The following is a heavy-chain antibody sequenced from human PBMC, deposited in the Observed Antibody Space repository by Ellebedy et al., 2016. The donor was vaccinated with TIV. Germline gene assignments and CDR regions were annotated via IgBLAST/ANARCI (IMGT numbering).Heavy chain of an antibody. CDR1: GFTFSTYA. Sequence: PGGSLRLSCSGSGFTFSTYAMHWVRQAPGKGLEWVAVISYDGNSKYYADSVKGRFTISRDNSMTALYLEMNSLRAEDTAVYYCARDLDKSSGWYGGAAYWGQGTLVTVSS. CDR3: ARDLDKSSGWYGGAAY. CDR2: ISYDGNSK. J-gene: IGHJ4*02. V-gene: IGHV3-30-3*01. D-gene: IGHD6-19*01.